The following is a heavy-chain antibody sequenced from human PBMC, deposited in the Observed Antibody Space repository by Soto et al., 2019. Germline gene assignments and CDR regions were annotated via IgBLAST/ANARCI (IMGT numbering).Heavy chain of an antibody. CDR1: GYSFASYW. CDR3: ARHSREGIAVADPSSSGNDY. CDR2: IDPSDSYT. J-gene: IGHJ4*02. D-gene: IGHD6-19*01. V-gene: IGHV5-10-1*01. Sequence: PGESLKISCKGSGYSFASYWISWVRQMPGKGLEWMGRIDPSDSYTNYSPSFQGHVTISADKSISTAYLQWSSLKASDTAMYYCARHSREGIAVADPSSSGNDYWGQGTLVTVSS.